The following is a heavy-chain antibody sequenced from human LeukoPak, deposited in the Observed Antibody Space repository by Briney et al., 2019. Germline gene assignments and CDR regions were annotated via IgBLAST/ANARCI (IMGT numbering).Heavy chain of an antibody. CDR1: GGTFSSYA. Sequence: SVKVSCKASGGTFSSYAISWVRQAPGQGLEWMGRIIPIFGTANYAQKFQGRVTITTDESTSTAYLELSSLRSEDTAVYYCARVIGYSFWFDPWGQGTLVTVSS. CDR3: ARVIGYSFWFDP. J-gene: IGHJ5*02. V-gene: IGHV1-69*05. D-gene: IGHD4-11*01. CDR2: IIPIFGTA.